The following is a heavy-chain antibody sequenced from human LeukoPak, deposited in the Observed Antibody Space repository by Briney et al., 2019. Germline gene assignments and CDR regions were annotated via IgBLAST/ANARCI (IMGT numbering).Heavy chain of an antibody. D-gene: IGHD3-3*01. CDR3: AKETIFGVVDY. V-gene: IGHV3-30*18. Sequence: GRSLRLSCAASGFTFSSYSMQWVRQAPGKGLEWVAIIGSDGYSKYYGDSVKGRFTISRDNSKNTLYLQMNSLRAEDTAVYYCAKETIFGVVDYWGQGTLVTVSS. CDR2: IGSDGYSK. J-gene: IGHJ4*02. CDR1: GFTFSSYS.